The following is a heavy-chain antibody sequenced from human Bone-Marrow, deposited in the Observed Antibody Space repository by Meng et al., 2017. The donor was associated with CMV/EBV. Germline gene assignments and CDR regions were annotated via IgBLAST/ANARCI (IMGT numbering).Heavy chain of an antibody. CDR1: GDIFSRYA. V-gene: IGHV1-69*05. Sequence: SVKVSCKASGDIFSRYAFSWVRQAPGQGLEWMGGIIPSFGTANFAQRFQGRVTITTDESTITVYMFLSSLRSDDTAVYYCARGGFGGSGATYYYYDEMDFWGQGTTVTVSS. J-gene: IGHJ6*02. D-gene: IGHD3-10*01. CDR2: IIPSFGTA. CDR3: ARGGFGGSGATYYYYDEMDF.